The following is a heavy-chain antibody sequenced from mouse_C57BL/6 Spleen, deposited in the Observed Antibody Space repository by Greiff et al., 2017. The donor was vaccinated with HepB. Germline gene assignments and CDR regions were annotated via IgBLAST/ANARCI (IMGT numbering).Heavy chain of an antibody. V-gene: IGHV14-4*01. CDR1: GFNIKDDY. D-gene: IGHD3-3*01. CDR3: TTEGPFFGY. J-gene: IGHJ3*01. CDR2: LDPENGDT. Sequence: EVKLVESGAELVRPGASVKLSCTASGFNIKDDYMHWVKQRPEQGLEWIGWLDPENGDTEYASKFQGKATITADTSSNTAYLQLSSLTSEDTAVYYCTTEGPFFGYWGQGTLVTVSA.